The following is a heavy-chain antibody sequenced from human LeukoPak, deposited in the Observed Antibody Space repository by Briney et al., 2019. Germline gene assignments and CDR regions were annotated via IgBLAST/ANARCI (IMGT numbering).Heavy chain of an antibody. CDR2: IYTSGST. Sequence: SETLSLTCTVSGGSISSYYWSWIRQPAGKGLEWIGRIYTSGSTNYNPSLKSRVTMSVDTSKNQFSLKLSSVTAADTAVYYCARAMSTVNVIDAFDIWGQGTMVTVSS. J-gene: IGHJ3*02. V-gene: IGHV4-4*07. CDR1: GGSISSYY. CDR3: ARAMSTVNVIDAFDI. D-gene: IGHD4-11*01.